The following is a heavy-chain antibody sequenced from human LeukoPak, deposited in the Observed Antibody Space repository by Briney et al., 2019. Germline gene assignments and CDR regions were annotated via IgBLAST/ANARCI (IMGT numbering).Heavy chain of an antibody. J-gene: IGHJ3*02. CDR2: ISYDGSNK. V-gene: IGHV3-30-3*01. CDR1: GFTFSSYA. D-gene: IGHD6-13*01. CDR3: ARSIAAAGTDPHAFDI. Sequence: PGRSLRLSCAASGFTFSSYAMHWVRQAPGKGLEWVAVISYDGSNKYYADSVKGRFTISRDNSKNTLYLQMNSLRAEDTALYHCARSIAAAGTDPHAFDIWGQGTMVTVSS.